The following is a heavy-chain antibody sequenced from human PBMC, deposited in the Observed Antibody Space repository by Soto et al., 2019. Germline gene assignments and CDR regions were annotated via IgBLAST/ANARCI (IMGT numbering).Heavy chain of an antibody. CDR2: ISHNSDST. Sequence: SLRLSCVASGFTFSSFAMSWVRQSPGKGLEWVSIISHNSDSTYYADSVKGRFTISRDNSRNTLPLQMNSLRAEDTALYHCAFRDLVTCSLFDKMLLFDFWGQGTLVTVAS. D-gene: IGHD3-9*01. CDR1: GFTFSSFA. CDR3: AFRDLVTCSLFDKMLLFDF. J-gene: IGHJ4*02. V-gene: IGHV3-23*01.